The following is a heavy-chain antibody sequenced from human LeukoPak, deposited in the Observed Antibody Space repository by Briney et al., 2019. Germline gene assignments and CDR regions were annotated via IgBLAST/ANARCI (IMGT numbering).Heavy chain of an antibody. CDR2: ISGDGGST. CDR3: AKDLRLSSGWPVVRSYYYGMDV. D-gene: IGHD6-19*01. J-gene: IGHJ6*02. Sequence: PGGSLRLSCAASGFTFDDYAMHWVRQAPGKGLEWVSLISGDGGSTYYADSVKGRFTISRDNSKNSLYLQMNSLRTEDTALYYCAKDLRLSSGWPVVRSYYYGMDVWGQGTTVTVSS. CDR1: GFTFDDYA. V-gene: IGHV3-43*02.